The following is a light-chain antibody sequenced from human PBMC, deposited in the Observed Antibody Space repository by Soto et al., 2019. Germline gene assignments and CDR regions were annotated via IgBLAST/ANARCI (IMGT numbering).Light chain of an antibody. Sequence: SYELTQPPSVSVAPGQTARITCGGNNIGSQRVHWYQQKPGQAPVLVVYDDSDRPSGIPERFSGSNSGNTATLTISRVEAGDEADYYCQVWDSSSDHRVFGGGTKLTVL. CDR2: DDS. J-gene: IGLJ3*02. V-gene: IGLV3-21*02. CDR1: NIGSQR. CDR3: QVWDSSSDHRV.